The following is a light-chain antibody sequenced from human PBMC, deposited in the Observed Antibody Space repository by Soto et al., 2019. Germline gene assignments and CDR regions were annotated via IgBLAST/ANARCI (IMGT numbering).Light chain of an antibody. V-gene: IGLV2-11*01. Sequence: QSVLTQPRSVSRSPGQSVTISCTATGSDVGDSSHVSWYQLHPGKAPKLMIYEVNNRPSGVPDRFSGSKSGSTASLTISGLQAEDEAEYYCCLSPGSLTWLFGGGTQLTVL. CDR3: CLSPGSLTWL. CDR1: GSDVGDSSH. J-gene: IGLJ3*02. CDR2: EVN.